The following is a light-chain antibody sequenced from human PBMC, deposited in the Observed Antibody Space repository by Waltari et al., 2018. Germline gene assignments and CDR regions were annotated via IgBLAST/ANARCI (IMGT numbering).Light chain of an antibody. CDR1: SSDVGSYNL. V-gene: IGLV2-23*02. CDR2: EVS. Sequence: QSALTQPASVSGSPGQSITISCTGTSSDVGSYNLVSWYQQHPGKAPKLMIYEVSKRPSGDSNRFSGSKSGNTASLTSSGLQAEDEADYYCCSYAGSSTLVFGGGTKLTVL. J-gene: IGLJ3*02. CDR3: CSYAGSSTLV.